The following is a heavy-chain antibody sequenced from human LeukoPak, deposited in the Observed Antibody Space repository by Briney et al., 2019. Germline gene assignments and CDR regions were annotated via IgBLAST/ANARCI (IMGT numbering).Heavy chain of an antibody. CDR1: GFTFSSYA. CDR2: ISYDGSNK. D-gene: IGHD1-26*01. J-gene: IGHJ4*02. CDR3: AKDQRWESPHYLDS. V-gene: IGHV3-30*04. Sequence: QAGGSLRLSCAASGFTFSSYAMHWVRQVPGKGLEWVAVISYDGSNKYYADSVKGRFTISRDNSKNTLYVQMNSLRDEDTAVYYCAKDQRWESPHYLDSWGQGTLVTVSS.